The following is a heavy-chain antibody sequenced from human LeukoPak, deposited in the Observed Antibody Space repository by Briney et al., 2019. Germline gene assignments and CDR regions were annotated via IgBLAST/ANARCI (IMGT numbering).Heavy chain of an antibody. CDR1: GFTFSSYS. V-gene: IGHV3-48*01. CDR3: ARVWEWELLDY. CDR2: ISSSSSTI. D-gene: IGHD1-26*01. Sequence: GSLRLSCAASGFTFSSYSMNWVRQAPGKGLEWVSYISSSSSTIYYADSVKGRFTISRDNAKNSLYLQMNSLRAEDTAVYYCARVWEWELLDYWGQGTLVTVSS. J-gene: IGHJ4*02.